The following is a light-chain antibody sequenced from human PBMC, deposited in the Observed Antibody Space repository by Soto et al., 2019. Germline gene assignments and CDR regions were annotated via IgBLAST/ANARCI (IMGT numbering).Light chain of an antibody. CDR3: TSFTTTNIWV. Sequence: QSALTQPASVSGSPEQSITISCTGTSSDIGVYNYVSWYQQHPGKAPKLVICEVSNRPSGVSSRFSGSKSGNTASLTISGLRAEDEADYYCTSFTTTNIWVFGGGTKLTVL. CDR2: EVS. V-gene: IGLV2-14*01. J-gene: IGLJ3*02. CDR1: SSDIGVYNY.